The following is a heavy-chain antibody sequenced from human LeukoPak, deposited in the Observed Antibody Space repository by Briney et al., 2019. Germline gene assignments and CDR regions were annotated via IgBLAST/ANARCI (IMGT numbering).Heavy chain of an antibody. Sequence: ASETLSLTCTVSSGSISSSDYFGRWIRQPRGKGLEWNGSICCCGDTYYNPSLKSRVTISVDTSNNQFSLKLTAVSSADTVVYYCARRARRPIINYWGHGTLVTVSS. CDR2: ICCCGDT. V-gene: IGHV4-39*01. CDR1: SGSISSSDYF. J-gene: IGHJ4*01. CDR3: ARRARRPIINY. D-gene: IGHD5-24*01.